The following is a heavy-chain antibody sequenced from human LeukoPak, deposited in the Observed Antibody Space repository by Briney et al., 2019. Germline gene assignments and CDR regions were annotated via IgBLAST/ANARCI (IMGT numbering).Heavy chain of an antibody. V-gene: IGHV4-30-4*08. CDR1: GGSTSSGDYY. CDR2: IYYSGST. J-gene: IGHJ4*02. Sequence: SQTLSLTCTVSGGSTSSGDYYWSWIRQPPGKGLEWIGYIYYSGSTYYNPSLKSRVTISVDTSKNQFSLKLSSVTAADTAVYYCARFMTTVTLRLLDYWGQGTLVTVSS. CDR3: ARFMTTVTLRLLDY. D-gene: IGHD4-17*01.